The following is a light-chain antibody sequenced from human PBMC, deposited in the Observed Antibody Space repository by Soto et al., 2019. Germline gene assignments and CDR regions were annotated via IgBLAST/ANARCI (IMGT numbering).Light chain of an antibody. CDR2: SDN. CDR3: AAWDDSLSAHYV. V-gene: IGLV1-47*02. Sequence: QSVLTQPPSVSGTPGQRVTISCSGSSSNIGSNSVYWYQQLPGTAPKLLIYSDNQRPSGVPDRFSGSKSGTSASLAISGLRSEDEADYYCAAWDDSLSAHYVFGTGTKVTVL. CDR1: SSNIGSNS. J-gene: IGLJ1*01.